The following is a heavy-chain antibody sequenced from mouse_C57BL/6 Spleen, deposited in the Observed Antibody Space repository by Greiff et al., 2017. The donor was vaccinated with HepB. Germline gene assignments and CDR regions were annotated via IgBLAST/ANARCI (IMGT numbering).Heavy chain of an antibody. J-gene: IGHJ3*01. CDR3: ARGRGYGNCIFAY. D-gene: IGHD2-10*02. CDR1: GYTFTSYW. Sequence: QVQLQQSGAELVRPGSSVKLSCKASGYTFTSYWMHWVKQSPLQGLEWIGNIDPADSETHYNQKYKDKATLTVDKSSSTAYMQLSSLTSEDSAVYVCARGRGYGNCIFAYWGQGTLVTVSA. CDR2: IDPADSET. V-gene: IGHV1-52*01.